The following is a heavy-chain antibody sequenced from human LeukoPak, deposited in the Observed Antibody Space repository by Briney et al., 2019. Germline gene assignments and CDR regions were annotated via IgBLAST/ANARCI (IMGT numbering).Heavy chain of an antibody. Sequence: GGSLRLPCAASGFTFSSCAMSWVRQAPGKGLEWVSTIIDSGNSIYYADSAEGRFTISRDNSKNTLYLQMNSLRAEDTAVYYCARDRVGATNNYFDYWGQGTLVTVSS. J-gene: IGHJ4*02. CDR1: GFTFSSCA. CDR3: ARDRVGATNNYFDY. D-gene: IGHD1-26*01. CDR2: IIDSGNSI. V-gene: IGHV3-23*01.